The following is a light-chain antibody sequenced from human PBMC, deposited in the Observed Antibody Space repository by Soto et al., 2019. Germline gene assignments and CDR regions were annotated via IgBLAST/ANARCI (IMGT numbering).Light chain of an antibody. V-gene: IGLV7-43*01. CDR1: TGAVTSGYY. CDR3: LLYDDGARV. J-gene: IGLJ2*01. Sequence: QAVVTQEPSLTVSPGGTVTLTCASSTGAVTSGYYPNWFQQKPGQAPTSLIYSTTNRHSWTPARFLGSLLGGKAALTLSGVQPEDEAEYYCLLYDDGARVFGGGTKLTVL. CDR2: STT.